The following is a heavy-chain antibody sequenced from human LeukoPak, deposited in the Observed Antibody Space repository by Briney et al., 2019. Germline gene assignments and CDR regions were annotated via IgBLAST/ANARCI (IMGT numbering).Heavy chain of an antibody. CDR3: ARVRSRDGYNYGLLDL. Sequence: SETLSLTCTVSGGSISGGDYYWSWLRQPPGKGLEWIGYIYYSGSTYNNPSLKSRLTISVDTSKNQFSLKLSSVTAADTAVYYCARVRSRDGYNYGLLDLWGQGTLVTVSS. D-gene: IGHD5-24*01. CDR2: IYYSGST. CDR1: GGSISGGDYY. J-gene: IGHJ5*02. V-gene: IGHV4-30-4*01.